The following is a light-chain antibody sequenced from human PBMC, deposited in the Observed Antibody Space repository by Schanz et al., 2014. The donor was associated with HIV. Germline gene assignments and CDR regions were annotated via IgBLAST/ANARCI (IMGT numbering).Light chain of an antibody. V-gene: IGKV3D-20*02. CDR2: DAS. Sequence: EIVLTQSPGTLSLSPGERATLSCRASQSVSSSYLAWYQQKPGQAPRLLIYDASNRATGIPARFSGSGSGTDFTLTISSLEPEDFAVYYCQHYNNWLRTFGQGTKVEIK. CDR3: QHYNNWLRT. CDR1: QSVSSSY. J-gene: IGKJ1*01.